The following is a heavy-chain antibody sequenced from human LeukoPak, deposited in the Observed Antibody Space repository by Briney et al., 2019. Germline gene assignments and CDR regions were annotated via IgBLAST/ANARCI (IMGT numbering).Heavy chain of an antibody. CDR1: GFTFSDYY. D-gene: IGHD4-23*01. CDR3: ARGRAYGGKSNFDY. V-gene: IGHV4-34*01. Sequence: GSLRLSCAASGFTFSDYYMSWIRQPPGKGLEWIGEINHSGSTNYNPSLKSRVTISVDTSKNQFSLKLSSVTAADTAVYYCARGRAYGGKSNFDYWGQGTLVTVSS. CDR2: INHSGST. J-gene: IGHJ4*02.